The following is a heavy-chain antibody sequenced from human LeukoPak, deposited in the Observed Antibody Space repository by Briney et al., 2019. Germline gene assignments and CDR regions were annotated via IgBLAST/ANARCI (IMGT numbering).Heavy chain of an antibody. V-gene: IGHV3-23*01. D-gene: IGHD3-3*01. CDR1: GFTFSSYA. CDR2: ISGSGGST. J-gene: IGHJ4*02. Sequence: PGGSLRLSCAASGFTFSSYAMSWVRQAPGKGLEWVSAISGSGGSTYYADSVKGRFTISRDNSKNTLYLQMNSLRAEDTAVYYCAKDTDYDFWSGPQGHFDYWGQGTLVTVSS. CDR3: AKDTDYDFWSGPQGHFDY.